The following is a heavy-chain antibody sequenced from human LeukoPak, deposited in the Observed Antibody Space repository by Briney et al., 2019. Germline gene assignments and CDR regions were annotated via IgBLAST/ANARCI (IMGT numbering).Heavy chain of an antibody. J-gene: IGHJ1*01. Sequence: GGSLRLSCTASGFTFGDYAMSWFRQAPGKGLEWVGFIRSKAYGGTTEYAASAKGRFTISRDDSKSIAYLQMNSLKTEDTAVYYCTREDDDYGDYFAAEYFQHWGQGTLVTVSS. CDR1: GFTFGDYA. CDR2: IRSKAYGGTT. D-gene: IGHD4-17*01. CDR3: TREDDDYGDYFAAEYFQH. V-gene: IGHV3-49*03.